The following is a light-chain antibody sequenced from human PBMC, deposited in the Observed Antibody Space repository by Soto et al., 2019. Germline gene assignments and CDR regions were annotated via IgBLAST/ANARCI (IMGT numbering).Light chain of an antibody. V-gene: IGKV3-15*01. CDR2: GAS. CDR3: QQYNNWPPKQYT. J-gene: IGKJ2*01. CDR1: QSVSSN. Sequence: EIVMMQSPATLSVSPGERATLSCRASQSVSSNLAWYQQKPGQAPRLLIYGASTRATGIPARFSGSGSGTEFTLTISSLQSEDFAVYDCQQYNNWPPKQYTFGQGTKLEIK.